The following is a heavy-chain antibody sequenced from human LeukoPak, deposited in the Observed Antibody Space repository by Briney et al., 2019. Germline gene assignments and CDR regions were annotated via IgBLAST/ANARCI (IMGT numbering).Heavy chain of an antibody. Sequence: ASVKVSCKASGYTFTSYDINWVRQATGQGPEWMGWMNPNSGNTGYAQKFQGRATMTRNASISTAYMELSSLRSEDTAVYYCARGEGPMVVILGPGFDPWGQGTLVTVSS. D-gene: IGHD4-23*01. CDR1: GYTFTSYD. J-gene: IGHJ5*02. CDR3: ARGEGPMVVILGPGFDP. CDR2: MNPNSGNT. V-gene: IGHV1-8*01.